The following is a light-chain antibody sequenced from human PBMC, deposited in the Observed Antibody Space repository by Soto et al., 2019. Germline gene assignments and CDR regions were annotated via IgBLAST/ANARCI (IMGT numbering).Light chain of an antibody. CDR3: QQRSNWPSWT. V-gene: IGKV3-11*01. J-gene: IGKJ1*01. CDR1: QSVSSY. CDR2: DAS. Sequence: EFVLTQSPGTLSLSPGKRATLSCRASQSVSSYLAWYQQKPGQAPRLLIYDASNRATGIPARFSGSGSGTDFTLTISSLEPEDFAVYYCQQRSNWPSWTFGQGTKVDIK.